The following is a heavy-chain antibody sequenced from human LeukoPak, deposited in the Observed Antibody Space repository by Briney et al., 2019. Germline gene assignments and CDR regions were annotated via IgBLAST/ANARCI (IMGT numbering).Heavy chain of an antibody. CDR3: ARGRPRVPLDLVVVAAHIDY. CDR2: TYYRSKWYN. J-gene: IGHJ4*02. Sequence: SQTLSLTCAISGDSVSSNSAAWNWIRQSPSRGLEWLGRTYYRSKWYNDYAVSVKSRITINPDTSKNQFSLKLSSVTAADTAVYYCARGRPRVPLDLVVVAAHIDYWGQGTLVTVSS. CDR1: GDSVSSNSAA. D-gene: IGHD2-15*01. V-gene: IGHV6-1*01.